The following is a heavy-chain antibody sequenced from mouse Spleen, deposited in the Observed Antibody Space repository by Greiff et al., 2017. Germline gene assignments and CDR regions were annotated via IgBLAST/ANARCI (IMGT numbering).Heavy chain of an antibody. Sequence: QVQLQQPGAELVMPGASVKLSCKASGYTFTSYWMHWVKQRPGQGLEWIGEIDPSDSYTNYNQKFKGKATLTVDKSSSTAYMQLSSLTSEDSAVYYCARGEGLFDYWGQGTTLTVSS. CDR3: ARGEGLFDY. V-gene: IGHV1-69*01. CDR2: IDPSDSYT. CDR1: GYTFTSYW. J-gene: IGHJ2*01. D-gene: IGHD3-3*01.